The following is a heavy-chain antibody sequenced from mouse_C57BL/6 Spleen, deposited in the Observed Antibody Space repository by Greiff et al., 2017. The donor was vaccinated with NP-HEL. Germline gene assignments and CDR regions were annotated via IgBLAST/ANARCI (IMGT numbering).Heavy chain of an antibody. J-gene: IGHJ4*01. D-gene: IGHD2-4*01. V-gene: IGHV2-5*01. CDR2: IWRGGST. Sequence: QVQLQQSGPGLVQPSQSLSITCTVSGFSLTSYGVHWVRQSPGKGLEWLGVIWRGGSTDYNAAFMSRLSITKDNSKSQVFFKMNSLQADDTAIYYCALKGGIYYDYEGIMDYWGQGTSVTVSS. CDR1: GFSLTSYG. CDR3: ALKGGIYYDYEGIMDY.